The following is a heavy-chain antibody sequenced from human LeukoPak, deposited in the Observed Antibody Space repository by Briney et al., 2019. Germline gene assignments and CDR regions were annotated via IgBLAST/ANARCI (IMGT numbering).Heavy chain of an antibody. CDR3: ARDWVSCSGGSCYSYYYYYGMDV. D-gene: IGHD2-15*01. Sequence: GASVKVSCKASGYTFTSYGISWVRQAPGQGLEWMGWISAYNGNTNYAQKLQGRVTMTTDTSTSTAYMELRSLRSDDTAVYYCARDWVSCSGGSCYSYYYYYGMDVWGQGTTVTVPS. CDR1: GYTFTSYG. J-gene: IGHJ6*02. V-gene: IGHV1-18*01. CDR2: ISAYNGNT.